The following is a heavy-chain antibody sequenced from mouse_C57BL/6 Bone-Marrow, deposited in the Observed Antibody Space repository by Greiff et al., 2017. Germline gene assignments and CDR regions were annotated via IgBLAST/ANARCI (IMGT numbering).Heavy chain of an antibody. CDR3: ARPRFAY. CDR1: GYAFSSSW. Sequence: VQLQQSGPELVKPGASVKISCKASGYAFSSSWMNWVKQRPGKGLEWIGRIYPGDGDTNYNGKFKGKATRTADKSSSTAYMQRSSLTSEDSAVYFCARPRFAYWGQGTLVTVSA. V-gene: IGHV1-82*01. J-gene: IGHJ3*01. CDR2: IYPGDGDT.